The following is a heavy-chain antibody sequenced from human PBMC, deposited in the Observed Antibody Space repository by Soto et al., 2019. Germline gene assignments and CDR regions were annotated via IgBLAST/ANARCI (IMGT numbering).Heavy chain of an antibody. CDR2: IYHSGST. V-gene: IGHV4-30-2*03. CDR1: GGSISSGGYS. D-gene: IGHD6-6*01. CDR3: ARRWEAALGLNRFDP. J-gene: IGHJ5*02. Sequence: TLSLTCAVSGGSISSGGYSWSWIRQPPGKGLEWIGYIYHSGSTYYNPSLKSRVTISVGTSKNQFSLKLSSVTAADTAVYYCARRWEAALGLNRFDPWGQATLVTVSS.